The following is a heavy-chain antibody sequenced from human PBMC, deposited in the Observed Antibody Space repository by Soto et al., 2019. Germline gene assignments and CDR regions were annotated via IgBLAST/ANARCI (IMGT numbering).Heavy chain of an antibody. J-gene: IGHJ6*02. Sequence: SVKVSCKASGGTFSSYAISWVRQAPGQGLEWMGGIIPIFGSTDFAQKFQGRVTMTRDTSTSTLYLQLSSLTSEDTAVYYCARAFYSGSYPHYFYYFGMDVWGQGTTVTVSS. CDR3: ARAFYSGSYPHYFYYFGMDV. D-gene: IGHD1-26*01. CDR1: GGTFSSYA. V-gene: IGHV1-69*05. CDR2: IIPIFGST.